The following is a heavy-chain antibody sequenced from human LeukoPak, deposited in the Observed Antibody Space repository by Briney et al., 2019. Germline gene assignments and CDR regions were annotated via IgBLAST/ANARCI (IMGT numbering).Heavy chain of an antibody. D-gene: IGHD3-3*01. J-gene: IGHJ4*02. CDR3: ARDLKPDDFWSGVFDY. V-gene: IGHV3-48*03. Sequence: GGSLRLSCAASGFTFSSYEMNWVRQAPGKGLEWVSYISSSSSTIYYADSVKGRFTISRDNAKNSLYLQMNSLRAEDTAVYYCARDLKPDDFWSGVFDYWGQGTLVTVSS. CDR1: GFTFSSYE. CDR2: ISSSSSTI.